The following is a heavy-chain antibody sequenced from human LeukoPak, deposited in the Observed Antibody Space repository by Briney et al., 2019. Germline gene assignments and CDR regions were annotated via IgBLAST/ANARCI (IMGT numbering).Heavy chain of an antibody. D-gene: IGHD5-12*01. CDR3: ARDRDGSGWWLPFDY. CDR2: INPNSGGT. J-gene: IGHJ4*02. CDR1: GCTFTGYY. V-gene: IGHV1-2*02. Sequence: GASVKVSCKASGCTFTGYYMHWVRQAPGQGLEWMGWINPNSGGTNYAQKFQGRVTMTRDTSISTAYTELSRLRSDDTAVYYCARDRDGSGWWLPFDYWGQGTLVTVSS.